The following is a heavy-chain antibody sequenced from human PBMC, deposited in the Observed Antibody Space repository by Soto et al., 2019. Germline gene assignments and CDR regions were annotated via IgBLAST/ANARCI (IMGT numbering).Heavy chain of an antibody. CDR3: ASETRAGYDFWSGYYTFDY. J-gene: IGHJ4*02. Sequence: QVQLVQSGAEVKKPGSSVKVSCKASGGTFSSYTISWVRQAPGQGREWMGRIIPILGIANYAQKFQGRGTISADKCTSTAYMELSRLGSEDTVVYCCASETRAGYDFWSGYYTFDYWGQGTLVTVSS. CDR1: GGTFSSYT. D-gene: IGHD3-3*01. CDR2: IIPILGIA. V-gene: IGHV1-69*02.